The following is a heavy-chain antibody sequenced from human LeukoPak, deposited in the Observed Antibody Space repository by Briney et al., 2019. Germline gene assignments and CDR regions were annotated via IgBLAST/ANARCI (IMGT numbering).Heavy chain of an antibody. V-gene: IGHV4-59*01. D-gene: IGHD6-13*01. CDR1: GGSISTYY. CDR3: ARSGGYSSSWSL. Sequence: PSETLSLTCTVSGGSISTYYWNWIRQPPGKGLEWIGYISNSGITTYNTSLKSRVTISVDSSKSQLSLKLNSVTAADTAVYYCARSGGYSSSWSLWGQGTLVTVSS. J-gene: IGHJ4*02. CDR2: ISNSGIT.